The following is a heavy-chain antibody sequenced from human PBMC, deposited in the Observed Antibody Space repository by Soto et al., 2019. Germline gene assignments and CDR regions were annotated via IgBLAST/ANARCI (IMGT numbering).Heavy chain of an antibody. J-gene: IGHJ6*03. CDR3: ARLIGDYNYYYYYMDV. V-gene: IGHV4-39*01. Sequence: PSETLSLTCTVSGGSISSSSYYWGWIRQPPGKGLEWIGSLYYSGSTYYNPSLKSRVTISVDTSKNQFSLKLSSVTAADTAVYYCARLIGDYNYYYYYMDVWGQGTTVTVSS. CDR2: LYYSGST. D-gene: IGHD4-17*01. CDR1: GGSISSSSYY.